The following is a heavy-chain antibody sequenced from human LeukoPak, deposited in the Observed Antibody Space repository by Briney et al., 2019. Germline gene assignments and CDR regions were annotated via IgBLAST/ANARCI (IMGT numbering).Heavy chain of an antibody. Sequence: PSETLSLTCAVYGGSFSGYYWSWIRQPPGKGLEWIGEINHSGSTNYNPSLKSRVTISVDTSKNQFSPKLSSVTAADTAVYYCARTRFPMWEYQDYWGQGTLVTVSS. D-gene: IGHD1-26*01. J-gene: IGHJ4*02. CDR2: INHSGST. CDR1: GGSFSGYY. V-gene: IGHV4-34*01. CDR3: ARTRFPMWEYQDY.